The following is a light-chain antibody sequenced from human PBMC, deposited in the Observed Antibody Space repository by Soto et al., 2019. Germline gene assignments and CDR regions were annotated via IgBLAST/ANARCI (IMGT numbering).Light chain of an antibody. CDR2: KAS. V-gene: IGKV1-5*03. CDR1: QTINTW. J-gene: IGKJ1*01. Sequence: DIQMTQSPSTLSASVGDRVTLSCRASQTINTWLAWYQQKPGKAPKLLIYKASSLETGVPSRFSGSGSATEFTLTISSLQPDDSATYYCQQYDNLWTFGQGTKVEVK. CDR3: QQYDNLWT.